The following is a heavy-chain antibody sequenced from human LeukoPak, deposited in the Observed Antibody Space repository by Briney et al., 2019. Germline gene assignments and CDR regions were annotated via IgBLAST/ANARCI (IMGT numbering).Heavy chain of an antibody. V-gene: IGHV3-64*01. J-gene: IGHJ4*02. Sequence: PGGSLRLSCAASGFTFSSYAMHWVRQAPGKGLEYVSAISSNGGSTYYANSVKGRFTISRDNSKNTLYLQMGSLRAEDMAVYYCASKAGRDYWGQGTLVTVSS. CDR2: ISSNGGST. CDR1: GFTFSSYA. CDR3: ASKAGRDY.